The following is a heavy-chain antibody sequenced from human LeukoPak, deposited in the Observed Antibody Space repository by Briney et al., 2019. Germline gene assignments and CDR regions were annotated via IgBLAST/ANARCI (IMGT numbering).Heavy chain of an antibody. Sequence: ASVSLSCTVSGYTFTSYDTNWVRQAPGQGLEWMGWMNPNSGNTGYALKFQGRVTMTRNTSISTAYMELSSLRSEDTAVYYCARGIKYSSRRNYFDYWGQGTLVTVSS. J-gene: IGHJ4*02. D-gene: IGHD6-6*01. V-gene: IGHV1-8*01. CDR3: ARGIKYSSRRNYFDY. CDR2: MNPNSGNT. CDR1: GYTFTSYD.